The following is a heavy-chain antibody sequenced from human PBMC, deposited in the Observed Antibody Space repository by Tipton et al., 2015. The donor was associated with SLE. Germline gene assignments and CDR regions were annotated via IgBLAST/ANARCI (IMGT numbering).Heavy chain of an antibody. Sequence: LRLSCTVSGGSISSSYHYWGWIRQPPGKGLEWIAYIYYSGSTNYNPSLKNRVTISVDTSKNQFSLKLSSVTAADTAVYYCARGGLDWSFDYWGQGTLVTVSS. D-gene: IGHD3/OR15-3a*01. CDR1: GGSISSSYHY. J-gene: IGHJ4*02. V-gene: IGHV4-61*05. CDR2: IYYSGST. CDR3: ARGGLDWSFDY.